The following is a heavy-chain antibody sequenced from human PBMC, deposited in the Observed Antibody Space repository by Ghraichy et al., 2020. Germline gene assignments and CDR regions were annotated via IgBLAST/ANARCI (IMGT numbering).Heavy chain of an antibody. Sequence: SGPTLVKPTQTLTLTCTFSGFSLTTREVGVGWIRQPPGKALEWLALIYWNDEKRYSPSLKSRLTITKDTSKNQVVLTMTNMDPVDTATYYCAHNGVDYWSGFSEFDYWGQGTLVTVSS. D-gene: IGHD3-3*01. CDR2: IYWNDEK. CDR3: AHNGVDYWSGFSEFDY. V-gene: IGHV2-5*01. CDR1: GFSLTTREVG. J-gene: IGHJ4*02.